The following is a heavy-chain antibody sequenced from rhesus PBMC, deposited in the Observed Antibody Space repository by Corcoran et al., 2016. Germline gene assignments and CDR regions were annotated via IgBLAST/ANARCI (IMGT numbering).Heavy chain of an antibody. J-gene: IGHJ4*01. Sequence: EVQLMQSGAEVKKHGASVKISCKASGYTFTDYYLHWVRRAPGKGLEWMGRVDPEDGEVVHAQKFQDRVTMTAETSTDTDYMELSSLRSEDTAVYYCAIGIIVGRDYWGQGVLVTVSS. CDR2: VDPEDGEV. CDR3: AIGIIVGRDY. V-gene: IGHV1-111*02. D-gene: IGHD6-13*01. CDR1: GYTFTDYY.